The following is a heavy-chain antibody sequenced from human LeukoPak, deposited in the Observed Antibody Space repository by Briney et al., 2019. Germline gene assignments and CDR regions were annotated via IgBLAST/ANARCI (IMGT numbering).Heavy chain of an antibody. CDR1: GFTFSSYS. J-gene: IGHJ6*03. V-gene: IGHV3-23*01. CDR3: AKGVAAGILKYYYMDV. Sequence: PGGSLRLSCAASGFTFSSYSMNWVRQAPGKGLEWVSAISGSGGSTYYADSVKGRFTISRDNSKNTLYLQMNSLRAEDTAVYYCAKGVAAGILKYYYMDVWGKGTTVTVSS. CDR2: ISGSGGST. D-gene: IGHD6-13*01.